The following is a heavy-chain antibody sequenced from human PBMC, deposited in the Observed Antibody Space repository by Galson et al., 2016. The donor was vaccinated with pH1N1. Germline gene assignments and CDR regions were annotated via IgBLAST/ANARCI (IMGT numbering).Heavy chain of an antibody. V-gene: IGHV2-5*02. CDR1: GFSLSTSGVG. CDR2: IYWDDDK. D-gene: IGHD4-17*01. Sequence: PALVKPTQTLTLTCTFSGFSLSTSGVGVGWIRQPPGKALEWLALIYWDDDKRYSPSLKSRLTITKDTSKNQVVLTMTNMDPVDTATYYCARNGYGDDVGYFDDWGQGTLVTVSS. CDR3: ARNGYGDDVGYFDD. J-gene: IGHJ4*02.